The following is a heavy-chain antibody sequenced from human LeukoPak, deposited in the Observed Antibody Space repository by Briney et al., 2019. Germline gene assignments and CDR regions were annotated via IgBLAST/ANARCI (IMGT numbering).Heavy chain of an antibody. CDR2: INPNSGGT. Sequence: ASVKVSCKASGYTFTGYYMHWVRQAPGQGLEWMGWINPNSGGTNYAQKFQGRVTMTRDTSISTAYMELSRLRSDDTAVYYCARVVWQQWLDQYYFDYWGQGTLVTVSS. CDR3: ARVVWQQWLDQYYFDY. J-gene: IGHJ4*02. D-gene: IGHD6-19*01. V-gene: IGHV1-2*02. CDR1: GYTFTGYY.